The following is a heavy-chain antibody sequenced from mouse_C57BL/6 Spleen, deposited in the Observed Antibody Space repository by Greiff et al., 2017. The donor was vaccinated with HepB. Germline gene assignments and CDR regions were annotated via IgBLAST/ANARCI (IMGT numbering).Heavy chain of an antibody. CDR3: ARSIYYDYEGYFDY. Sequence: VQLKESGPGLVAPSQSLSITCTVSGFSLTSYAISWVRQPPGKGLEWLGVIWTGGGTNYNSALKSRLSISKDNSKSQVFLKMNSLQTDDTARYYCARSIYYDYEGYFDYWGQGTTLTVSS. V-gene: IGHV2-9-1*01. CDR1: GFSLTSYA. J-gene: IGHJ2*01. CDR2: IWTGGGT. D-gene: IGHD2-4*01.